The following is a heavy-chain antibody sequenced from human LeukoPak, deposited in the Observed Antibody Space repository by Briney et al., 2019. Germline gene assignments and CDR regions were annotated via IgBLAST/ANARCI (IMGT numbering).Heavy chain of an antibody. D-gene: IGHD2-15*01. Sequence: SETLSLTCTVSGGSVTSYYWSWIRQPPGKGLEWIGYIYYNGGTNYNPSLKSRITISLDTSKNQFSLRLSSVTAADTAVYYCAGGGDKAKTGCWGQGTLVTASS. CDR3: AGGGDKAKTGC. CDR1: GGSVTSYY. V-gene: IGHV4-59*08. CDR2: IYYNGGT. J-gene: IGHJ4*02.